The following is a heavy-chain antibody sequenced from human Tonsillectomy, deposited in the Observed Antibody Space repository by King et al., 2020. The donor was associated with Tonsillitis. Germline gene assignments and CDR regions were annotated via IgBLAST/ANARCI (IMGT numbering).Heavy chain of an antibody. CDR1: GFTISSYA. V-gene: IGHV3-23*04. CDR3: AKWAGIAGGGTFFGPFDH. Sequence: VQLVESGGGLVQPGGSLRVSCAASGFTISSYAMSWVRQAPGKGVEWVSAISGSGDNTYYADSVKGRFTISRDNSKNTVYLQMNSLRAEDTAVYYCAKWAGIAGGGTFFGPFDHWGRGTLVTVSS. CDR2: ISGSGDNT. D-gene: IGHD6-13*01. J-gene: IGHJ4*02.